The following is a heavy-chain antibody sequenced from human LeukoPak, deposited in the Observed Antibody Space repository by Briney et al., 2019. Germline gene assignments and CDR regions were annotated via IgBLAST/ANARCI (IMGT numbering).Heavy chain of an antibody. CDR2: INHSGST. CDR1: GGSFSGYY. CDR3: ARPITPEP. D-gene: IGHD5-24*01. J-gene: IGHJ5*02. Sequence: RSSETLSLTCAVYGGSFSGYYWSWIRQPPVKGLEWIGEINHSGSTNYNPSLKSRVTISVDTSKNQFSLKLSSVTAADTAVYYCARPITPEPWGQGTLVTVSS. V-gene: IGHV4-34*01.